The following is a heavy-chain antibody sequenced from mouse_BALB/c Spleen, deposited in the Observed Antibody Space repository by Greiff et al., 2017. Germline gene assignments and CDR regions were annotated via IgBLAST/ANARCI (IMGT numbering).Heavy chain of an antibody. CDR3: ARRAMMEAMDY. D-gene: IGHD2-3*01. Sequence: EVKLVESGGDLVKPGGSLKLSCAASGFTFSSYGMSWVRQTPDKRLEWVATISSGGSYTYYPASVKGRFTISRDNAKNTLYLQMSSLKSEDTAMYYCARRAMMEAMDYWGQGTSVTVSS. CDR2: ISSGGSYT. CDR1: GFTFSSYG. J-gene: IGHJ4*01. V-gene: IGHV5-6*02.